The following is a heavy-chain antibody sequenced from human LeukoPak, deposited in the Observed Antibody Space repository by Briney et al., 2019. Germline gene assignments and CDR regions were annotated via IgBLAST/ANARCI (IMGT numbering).Heavy chain of an antibody. CDR2: ISTSGLTI. CDR1: GFTFSTYD. CDR3: ARGLVGSP. J-gene: IGHJ5*02. V-gene: IGHV3-48*03. Sequence: SLRLSSAASGFTFSTYDMNWVRQAPGKGLEWVSYISTSGLTIYYADSAKGRFTVSRDNAKNSLYLQMNNLRAEDTAVYYCARGLVGSPSVEGNVVTVSS. D-gene: IGHD3-9*01.